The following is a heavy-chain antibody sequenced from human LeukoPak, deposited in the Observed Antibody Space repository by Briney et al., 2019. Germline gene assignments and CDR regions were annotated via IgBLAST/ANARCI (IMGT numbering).Heavy chain of an antibody. Sequence: PSETLSLTCAVYGGSFSGYYWSWIRQPPGKGLEWIGEINHSGSTNYNPSLKSRVTISVDTSKNQFSLKLSSVTAADTAVYYCARGPRRLDYWGQGTLVTVSS. CDR1: GGSFSGYY. CDR2: INHSGST. V-gene: IGHV4-34*01. CDR3: ARGPRRLDY. J-gene: IGHJ4*02. D-gene: IGHD6-19*01.